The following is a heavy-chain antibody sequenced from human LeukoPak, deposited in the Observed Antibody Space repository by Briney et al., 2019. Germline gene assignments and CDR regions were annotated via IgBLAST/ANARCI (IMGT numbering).Heavy chain of an antibody. CDR2: INPSGGST. D-gene: IGHD4-17*01. J-gene: IGHJ1*01. CDR3: ARAVEALAVTTYFEH. Sequence: ASVKVSCKASGGTFSSYTISWVRQAPGQGLEWMGIINPSGGSTSYAQKFQGRVTMTRDTSTSTVYMELSSLRSEDTAVYYCARAVEALAVTTYFEHWGQGTLVTVSS. V-gene: IGHV1-46*01. CDR1: GGTFSSYT.